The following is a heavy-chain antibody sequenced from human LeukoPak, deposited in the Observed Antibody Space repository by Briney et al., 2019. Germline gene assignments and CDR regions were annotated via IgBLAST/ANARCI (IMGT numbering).Heavy chain of an antibody. V-gene: IGHV1-46*01. CDR1: GYTFTSYY. CDR3: AKSRTTGSASSDY. D-gene: IGHD2-8*02. CDR2: IDPSGVP. Sequence: GASVKVSCKASGYTFTSYYMHWVRQAPGQGLEWMGIIDPSGVPTYAQKFQGRVTMTRDTSTTTVYMEMSNLSSEDTAMYYCAKSRTTGSASSDYWGQGTLVTVSS. J-gene: IGHJ4*02.